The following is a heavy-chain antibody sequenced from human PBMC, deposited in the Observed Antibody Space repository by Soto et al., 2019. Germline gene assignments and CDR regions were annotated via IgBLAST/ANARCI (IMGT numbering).Heavy chain of an antibody. Sequence: SQTLTVTGGTSCDSVSWNSAAWNSIRQSPSRGLEWLGRTYYRSKWYNDYAVSVKSRITINPDTSKNQFSLQLDSVTPEDTAVYYCARGTSGFAIWFEPWGQGTLVTVSS. D-gene: IGHD6-19*01. CDR1: CDSVSWNSAA. V-gene: IGHV6-1*01. CDR3: ARGTSGFAIWFEP. J-gene: IGHJ5*02. CDR2: TYYRSKWYN.